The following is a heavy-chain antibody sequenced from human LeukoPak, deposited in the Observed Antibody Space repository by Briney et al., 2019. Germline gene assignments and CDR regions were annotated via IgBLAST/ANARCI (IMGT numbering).Heavy chain of an antibody. CDR3: ARLRLSSWYYFDY. V-gene: IGHV3-21*01. CDR2: ISSSSSYI. D-gene: IGHD6-13*01. Sequence: PGGSLRLSCAASGFTFSSYSFNWVRQAPGKGLEWVSSISSSSSYIYYADSVKGRFTISRDNAKNSLYLQMNSLRAEDTAVYYCARLRLSSWYYFDYWGQGTLVTVSS. CDR1: GFTFSSYS. J-gene: IGHJ4*02.